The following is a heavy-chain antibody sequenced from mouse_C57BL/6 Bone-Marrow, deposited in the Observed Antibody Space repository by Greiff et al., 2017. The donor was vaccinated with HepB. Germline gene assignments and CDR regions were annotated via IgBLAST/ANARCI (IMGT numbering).Heavy chain of an antibody. CDR1: GFTFTDYY. CDR3: ARFYYYGSSPWYFDV. J-gene: IGHJ1*03. V-gene: IGHV7-3*01. Sequence: DVQLVESGGGLVQPGGSLSLSCAASGFTFTDYYMSWVRQPPGKALEWLGFIRNKANGYTTEYSASVKGRFTISRDNSQSILYLQMNALRAEDSATYYCARFYYYGSSPWYFDVWGTGTTVTVSS. CDR2: IRNKANGYTT. D-gene: IGHD1-1*01.